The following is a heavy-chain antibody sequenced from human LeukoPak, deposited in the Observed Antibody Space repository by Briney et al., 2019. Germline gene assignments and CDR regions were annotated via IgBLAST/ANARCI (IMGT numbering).Heavy chain of an antibody. V-gene: IGHV3-33*06. D-gene: IGHD4-17*01. Sequence: PGGSLRLSCEASGFNFNNYGMHWVRQAPGKGLEWVAALWFDGSHEYYADSVKSRFTISRDNFKNTLFMEMNALTAGDTAIYYCAKDASDFGDSYFDHWGQGTPVTVSS. CDR3: AKDASDFGDSYFDH. CDR2: LWFDGSHE. CDR1: GFNFNNYG. J-gene: IGHJ4*02.